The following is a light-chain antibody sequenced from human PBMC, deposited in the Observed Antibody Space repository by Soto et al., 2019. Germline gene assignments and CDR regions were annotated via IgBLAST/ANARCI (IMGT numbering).Light chain of an antibody. J-gene: IGKJ4*01. V-gene: IGKV1-12*01. CDR1: QGIRNW. Sequence: DIQMTQSPSSVSASVGDRVTITCRASQGIRNWLAWYQQKPGKAPNLLIYAASSLQSGVPSRFSGSGSGTDFTLTISSLRPEDFATYYCQQADTCPLTFCGGTKVEIK. CDR3: QQADTCPLT. CDR2: AAS.